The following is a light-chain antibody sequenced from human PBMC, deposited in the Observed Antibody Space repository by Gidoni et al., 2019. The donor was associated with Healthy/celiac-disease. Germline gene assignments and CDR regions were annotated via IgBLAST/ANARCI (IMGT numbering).Light chain of an antibody. CDR2: DAS. Sequence: SASVVDRVTITCQASQDISNYLNWYQQKPEKAPKLLIYDASNLETGVPARFSGSGSGTAFTFTISSLPPEDIATYYGQQGTFGGGTKVEIK. CDR3: QQGT. CDR1: QDISNY. V-gene: IGKV1-33*01. J-gene: IGKJ4*01.